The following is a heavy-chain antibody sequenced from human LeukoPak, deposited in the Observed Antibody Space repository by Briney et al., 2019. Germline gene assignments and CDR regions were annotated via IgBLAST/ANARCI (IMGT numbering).Heavy chain of an antibody. V-gene: IGHV4-61*02. J-gene: IGHJ5*02. Sequence: PSDTLSLTCTVSGGSISSGSYYWRWLRQPAGKGLEWIGRIYTSGSTNYNPSLKSRVTISVDTSKNQFSLKLSSVTAADTAVYYCARGIYMVRGVGGNWFDPWGQGTLVTVSS. CDR1: GGSISSGSYY. D-gene: IGHD3-10*01. CDR2: IYTSGST. CDR3: ARGIYMVRGVGGNWFDP.